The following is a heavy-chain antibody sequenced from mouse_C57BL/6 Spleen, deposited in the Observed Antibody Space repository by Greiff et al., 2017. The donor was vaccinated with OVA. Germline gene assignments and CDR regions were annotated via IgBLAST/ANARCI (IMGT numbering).Heavy chain of an antibody. V-gene: IGHV1-81*01. J-gene: IGHJ1*03. CDR2: IYPRSGNT. CDR3: AGGDGSSYLTRYFDV. D-gene: IGHD1-1*01. Sequence: QVQLQQSGAELARPGASVKLSCKASGYTFTSYGISWVKQRTGQGLEWIGEIYPRSGNTYYNEKFKGKATLTADKSSSTAYMELRSLTSEDSAVYFCAGGDGSSYLTRYFDVWGTGTTVTVSS. CDR1: GYTFTSYG.